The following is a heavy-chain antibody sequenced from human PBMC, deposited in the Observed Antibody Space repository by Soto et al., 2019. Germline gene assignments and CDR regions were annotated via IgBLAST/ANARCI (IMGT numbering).Heavy chain of an antibody. CDR2: INHSGST. Sequence: SETLSLTCAVYGGSFSGYYWSWIRQPPGKGLEWIGEINHSGSTNYNPSLKSRVTISVDTSKNQFSLKLSSVTAADTAVYYCARVKAYSSGWYRNAKKDYWGQGTLVTVSS. V-gene: IGHV4-34*01. D-gene: IGHD6-19*01. J-gene: IGHJ4*02. CDR3: ARVKAYSSGWYRNAKKDY. CDR1: GGSFSGYY.